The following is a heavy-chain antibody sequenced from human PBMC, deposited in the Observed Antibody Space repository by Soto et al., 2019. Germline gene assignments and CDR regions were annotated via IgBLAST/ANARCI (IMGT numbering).Heavy chain of an antibody. CDR1: GFSFPSYW. J-gene: IGHJ6*02. Sequence: GESLKISCKGSGFSFPSYWITWVRQMPGKGLEWIGRIQPSDSYTNYSPSFQGHVTISADKSISTAYLRWSSLKASDTAMYFCARLYGSGSYYTSPNYYYGLDVWGQGTTVTVSS. CDR2: IQPSDSYT. D-gene: IGHD3-10*01. CDR3: ARLYGSGSYYTSPNYYYGLDV. V-gene: IGHV5-10-1*01.